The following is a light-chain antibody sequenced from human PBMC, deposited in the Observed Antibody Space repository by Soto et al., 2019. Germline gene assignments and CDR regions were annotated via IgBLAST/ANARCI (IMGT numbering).Light chain of an antibody. J-gene: IGLJ1*01. CDR3: SSYTSSSTLYV. CDR2: EVS. CDR1: SSDVGGYNY. Sequence: HSVLAQPASVSGSPGQSFTISCTGTSSDVGGYNYVSWYQQHPGKAPKLMIYEVSNRPSGVSNRFSGSKSGNTVSLTISGLQAEDEADYYCSSYTSSSTLYVFGTGTKVTVL. V-gene: IGLV2-14*01.